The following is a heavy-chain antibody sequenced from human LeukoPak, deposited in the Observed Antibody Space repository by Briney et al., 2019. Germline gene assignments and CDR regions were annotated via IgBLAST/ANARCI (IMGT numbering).Heavy chain of an antibody. CDR1: GYSFTSYW. Sequence: GESLKISCKGSGYSFTSYWIGWVRQAPGQGLEWMGWISAYNGNTNYAQKLQGRVTMTTDTSTSTAYMELRSLRSDDTAVYYCARGVKTGGNAFDIWGQGTMVTVSS. CDR3: ARGVKTGGNAFDI. D-gene: IGHD7-27*01. J-gene: IGHJ3*02. V-gene: IGHV1-18*04. CDR2: ISAYNGNT.